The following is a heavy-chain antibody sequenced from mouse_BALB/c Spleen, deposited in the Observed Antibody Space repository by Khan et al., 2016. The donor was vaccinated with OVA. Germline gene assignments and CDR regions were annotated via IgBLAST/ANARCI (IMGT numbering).Heavy chain of an antibody. D-gene: IGHD1-1*01. V-gene: IGHV2-9*02. CDR2: IWTGGST. Sequence: QVQLKQSGPGLVAPSQSLSITCTVSGFSLTSYGVHWVRQPPGKGLEWLGVIWTGGSTNYNSALRSRLTLNKDNSKSQVFLKMNNLQNEDTAMYCCARDLGSSHWYFDVWGAGTTVTVSS. J-gene: IGHJ1*01. CDR3: ARDLGSSHWYFDV. CDR1: GFSLTSYG.